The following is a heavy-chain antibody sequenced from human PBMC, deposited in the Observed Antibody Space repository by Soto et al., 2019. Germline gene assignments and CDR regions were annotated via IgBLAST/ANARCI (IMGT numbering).Heavy chain of an antibody. V-gene: IGHV4-34*01. J-gene: IGHJ4*02. CDR1: GGSFSGYY. CDR3: ARGPTGDIVATTLDY. CDR2: INHSGST. D-gene: IGHD5-12*01. Sequence: SETLSLTCAVYGGSFSGYYWSWIRQPPGKGLEWIGEINHSGSTNYNPSLKSRVTISVDTSKNQFSLKLSSVTAADTAVYYCARGPTGDIVATTLDYWGQGTLVTVSS.